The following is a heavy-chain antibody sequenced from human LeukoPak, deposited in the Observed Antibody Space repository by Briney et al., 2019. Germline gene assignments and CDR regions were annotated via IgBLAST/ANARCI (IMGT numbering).Heavy chain of an antibody. Sequence: PGGSLRLSCAASGFTFSSYWMSWVRQAPGKGLEWVANIKQDGSEKYYVDSVKGRFTISRDNAKNSLYLQMNSLRAEDTAVYYCAKYGYSSSWYKTYYYYYYYMDVWGNGTTVTISS. CDR2: IKQDGSEK. D-gene: IGHD6-13*01. J-gene: IGHJ6*03. CDR1: GFTFSSYW. V-gene: IGHV3-7*01. CDR3: AKYGYSSSWYKTYYYYYYYMDV.